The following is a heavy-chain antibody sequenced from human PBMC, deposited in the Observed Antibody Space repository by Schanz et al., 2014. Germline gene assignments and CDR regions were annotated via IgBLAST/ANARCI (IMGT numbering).Heavy chain of an antibody. CDR3: ARGTPFLCDY. V-gene: IGHV3-21*01. CDR1: GFTFSNTW. CDR2: ISSTSTYL. J-gene: IGHJ4*02. D-gene: IGHD3-16*01. Sequence: EAQVVESGGGLVKPGGSLRLSCAASGFTFSNTWMSWVRQAPGKGLEWVSSISSTSTYLYYADSVKGRFTISRDSARNSLYLQMSSLRAEDTAVYYCARGTPFLCDYWGQGTLVTVSS.